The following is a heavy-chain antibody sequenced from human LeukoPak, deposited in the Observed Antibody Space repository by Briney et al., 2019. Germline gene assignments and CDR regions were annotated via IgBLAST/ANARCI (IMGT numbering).Heavy chain of an antibody. CDR1: GYTFTSYD. J-gene: IGHJ4*02. D-gene: IGHD5-24*01. V-gene: IGHV1-8*01. CDR3: ARVGRDGYNYAYYFDY. Sequence: ASVKVSCKASGYTFTSYDINWVRQATGQGLEWMGWMNPNSGNTGYAQKFQGRVTITADKSTSTAYMELSSLRSEDTAVYYCARVGRDGYNYAYYFDYWGQGTLVTVSS. CDR2: MNPNSGNT.